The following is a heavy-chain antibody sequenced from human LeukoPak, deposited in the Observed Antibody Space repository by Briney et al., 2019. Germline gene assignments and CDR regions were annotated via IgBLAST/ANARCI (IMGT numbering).Heavy chain of an antibody. V-gene: IGHV3-23*01. Sequence: GSLRLSCAASGFTFSSYAMSWVRQAPGKGLEWVSAISGSGGSTYYADSVKGRFTISRDNSKNTLYLQMNSLRAEDTAVYYCAKDLGDFWSGYRTNWFDPWGQGTLVTVSS. CDR2: ISGSGGST. D-gene: IGHD3-3*01. CDR3: AKDLGDFWSGYRTNWFDP. J-gene: IGHJ5*02. CDR1: GFTFSSYA.